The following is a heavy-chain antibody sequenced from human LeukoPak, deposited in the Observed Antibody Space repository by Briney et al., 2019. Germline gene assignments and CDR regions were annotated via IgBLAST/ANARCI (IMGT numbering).Heavy chain of an antibody. D-gene: IGHD2-2*01. CDR3: ARHYCRRTTCYFFDY. CDR1: TASVSSSADY. CDR2: IHHSGST. V-gene: IGHV4-39*01. J-gene: IGHJ4*02. Sequence: SQTMSLTRPVATASVSSSADYWGWIRRPPGKGLEWIGIIHHSGSTYYNSSIKSRVTMSVDTAKNQFSLELSSVIAADTAVYYCARHYCRRTTCYFFDYWGQGTLVTVSS.